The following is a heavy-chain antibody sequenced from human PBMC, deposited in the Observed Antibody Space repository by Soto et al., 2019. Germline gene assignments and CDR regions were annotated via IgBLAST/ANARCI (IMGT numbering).Heavy chain of an antibody. D-gene: IGHD6-13*01. Sequence: PVGSLRLSCVASGFTFTNYGMHWVRQAPGKGLEWVAVIWHDESNKFYGEAVKGRFTISGDISKNTVYLQMDSLRAEDTAVYFCARFSTTWDFDYWGQGTLVTVSS. J-gene: IGHJ4*02. V-gene: IGHV3-33*01. CDR2: IWHDESNK. CDR1: GFTFTNYG. CDR3: ARFSTTWDFDY.